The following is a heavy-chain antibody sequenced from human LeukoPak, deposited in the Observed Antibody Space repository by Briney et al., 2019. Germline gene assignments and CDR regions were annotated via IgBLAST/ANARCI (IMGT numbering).Heavy chain of an antibody. CDR3: ATRFPMVVAAIARNNWFDP. V-gene: IGHV1-24*01. Sequence: SVKVSCKVSGYTLPELSMHWVRQAPGNGLEWMGGFDPEDGETIYAQKFQGRVTMTEDTSTDPAYMELSSLRSEDTAVYYCATRFPMVVAAIARNNWFDPWGQGTLVTVSS. J-gene: IGHJ5*02. CDR1: GYTLPELS. D-gene: IGHD2-15*01. CDR2: FDPEDGET.